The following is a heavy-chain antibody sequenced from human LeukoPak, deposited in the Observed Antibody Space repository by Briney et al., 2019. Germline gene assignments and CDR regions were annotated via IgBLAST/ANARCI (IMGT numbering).Heavy chain of an antibody. CDR3: ARDSDYSGNVNGDWFDP. V-gene: IGHV1-18*04. Sequence: ASVNVSCKASVFRFTSFGVGWVRQAPGQGLEWMGWISNYFGVTHYAEKFEDRVTMTIDTSTTTAYMELRSLRYDDTAVYYCARDSDYSGNVNGDWFDPWGQGTVVTVSS. J-gene: IGHJ5*02. CDR2: ISNYFGVT. D-gene: IGHD4-11*01. CDR1: VFRFTSFG.